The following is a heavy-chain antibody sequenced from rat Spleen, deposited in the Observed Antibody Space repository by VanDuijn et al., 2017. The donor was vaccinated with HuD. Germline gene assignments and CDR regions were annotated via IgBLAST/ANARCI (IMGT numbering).Heavy chain of an antibody. Sequence: EVQLVESDGGLVQPGRSLKLSCAASGFTFSDYYMAWVRQAPTKGLEWVATISYDGSSTYYRDSVKGRFTISRDNAKSTLYLQMDSLRSEDTATYYCARHGAYWGQGTLVTVSS. CDR3: ARHGAY. CDR1: GFTFSDYY. CDR2: ISYDGSST. V-gene: IGHV5-29*01. J-gene: IGHJ3*01.